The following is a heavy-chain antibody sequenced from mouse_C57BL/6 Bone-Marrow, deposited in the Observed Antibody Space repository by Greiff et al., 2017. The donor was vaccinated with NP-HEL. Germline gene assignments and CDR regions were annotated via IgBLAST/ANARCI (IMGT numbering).Heavy chain of an antibody. CDR2: ISGGGGNT. D-gene: IGHD1-1*01. CDR3: ANYGSLWYFDV. CDR1: GFTFSSYT. V-gene: IGHV5-9*01. J-gene: IGHJ1*03. Sequence: EVKLEESGGGLVKPGGSLKLSCAASGFTFSSYTMSWVRQTPEKRLEWVATISGGGGNTYYPDSVKGRFTISRDNAKNTLYLQMSSLRSEDTALYYCANYGSLWYFDVWGTGTTVTVSS.